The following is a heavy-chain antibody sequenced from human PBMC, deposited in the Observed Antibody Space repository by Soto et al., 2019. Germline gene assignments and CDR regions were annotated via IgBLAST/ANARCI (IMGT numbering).Heavy chain of an antibody. J-gene: IGHJ5*02. CDR1: GGSISSYY. CDR3: ARGRGYSYGLDP. Sequence: SETLSLTCTVSGGSISSYYWSWIRQPPGEGLEWIGFISYSGTTSYSPSLKSRVAISLDTSKNQFSLSLNFVTAADTAVYYCARGRGYSYGLDPWGQGSLVTVSS. D-gene: IGHD5-18*01. V-gene: IGHV4-30-4*08. CDR2: ISYSGTT.